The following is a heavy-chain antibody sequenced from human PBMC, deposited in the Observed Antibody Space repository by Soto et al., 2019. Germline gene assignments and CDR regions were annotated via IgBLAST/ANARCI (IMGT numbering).Heavy chain of an antibody. Sequence: EVQLVESGGGLVQPGGSLRLSCAASGFTVSSNYMSWVRQAPGKGLEWVSGIYSGGSTYYADSVKGRFTISRDNSKNTLYLQMNSLRAEDTAVYYCARSLGRYTMPSNWGQGTLVTVSS. CDR3: ARSLGRYTMPSN. V-gene: IGHV3-66*01. CDR1: GFTVSSNY. D-gene: IGHD2-2*01. CDR2: IYSGGST. J-gene: IGHJ4*02.